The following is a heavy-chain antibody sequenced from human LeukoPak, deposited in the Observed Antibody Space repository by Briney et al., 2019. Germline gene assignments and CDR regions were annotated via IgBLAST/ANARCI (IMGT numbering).Heavy chain of an antibody. CDR3: ARRLTQYDCFDP. Sequence: SQTLSLTCAISGDIASATSVTWNWIRQSPPKGLKWLGRTYYRSSWYNDYAVSVRGRITVKPDTSKNQFSLHLNSVTPEDTAVYYCARRLTQYDCFDPWGQGILVTVSS. D-gene: IGHD2-2*01. CDR2: TYYRSSWYN. J-gene: IGHJ5*02. V-gene: IGHV6-1*01. CDR1: GDIASATSVT.